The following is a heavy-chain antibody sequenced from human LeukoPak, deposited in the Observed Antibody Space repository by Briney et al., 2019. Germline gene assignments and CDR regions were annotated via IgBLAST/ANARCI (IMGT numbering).Heavy chain of an antibody. V-gene: IGHV3-74*01. D-gene: IGHD3-10*01. CDR2: INRDGSNT. CDR3: ARAVASNYGNFDY. CDR1: GFTFSSYW. Sequence: GSLRLSCAASGFTFSSYWMHWVRQAPGKGLVWVSRINRDGSNTNYADSVKGRFTISRDSAKNTLYLQMNSLRAEDTAVYYCARAVASNYGNFDYWGQGTLVTVSS. J-gene: IGHJ4*02.